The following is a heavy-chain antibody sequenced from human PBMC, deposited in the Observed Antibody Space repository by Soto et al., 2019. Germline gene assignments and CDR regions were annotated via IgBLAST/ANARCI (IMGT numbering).Heavy chain of an antibody. D-gene: IGHD2-15*01. Sequence: QVQLVQSGAEVKKPGSSVKVSCKASGGTFSSYAISWVRQAPGQGLEWMGGIIPIFGTANYAQTFQGSVTITADESTSTAYMELSRLRSEDTAVYYCERGERYCSGGSCYRWVDYYYYGMDVWGQGTTVTVSS. CDR2: IIPIFGTA. V-gene: IGHV1-69*01. CDR3: ERGERYCSGGSCYRWVDYYYYGMDV. J-gene: IGHJ6*02. CDR1: GGTFSSYA.